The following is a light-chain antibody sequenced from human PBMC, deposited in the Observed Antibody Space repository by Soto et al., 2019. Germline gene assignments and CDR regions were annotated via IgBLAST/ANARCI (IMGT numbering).Light chain of an antibody. J-gene: IGKJ1*01. CDR2: AAS. Sequence: DIQMTQSPSSLSASVGDRVTITCRASQSISSYLNWYQQKPGKAPKLLIYAASSLQSGVPSRFSGSGSGTDFTLTISSLQPEDFAPYYCQQSYSTSWTFCQGTKVEIK. CDR1: QSISSY. CDR3: QQSYSTSWT. V-gene: IGKV1-39*01.